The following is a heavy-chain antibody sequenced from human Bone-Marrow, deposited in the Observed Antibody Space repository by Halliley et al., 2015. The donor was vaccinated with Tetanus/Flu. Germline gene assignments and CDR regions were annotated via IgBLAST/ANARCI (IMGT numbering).Heavy chain of an antibody. CDR1: GSSISSGSYY. D-gene: IGHD3-10*01. CDR2: IYHVGKT. J-gene: IGHJ5*02. Sequence: TLSLTCAVSGSSISSGSYYYNWIRQTPGEGLEWIGYIYHVGKTDYNPSLKSRVSISADTSKNQISLKLTSVTAADTAVYYCAREGIRGFPALEYFDPWGQGTQVIVSS. V-gene: IGHV4-30-4*01. CDR3: AREGIRGFPALEYFDP.